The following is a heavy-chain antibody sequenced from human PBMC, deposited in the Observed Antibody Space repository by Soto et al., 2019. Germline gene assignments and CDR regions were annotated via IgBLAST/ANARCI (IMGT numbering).Heavy chain of an antibody. Sequence: EVQLLESGGDSVQPGGSVRLSCAGSGFTFINYAMNWVRQAPGKGLEWVSTISGGGEATFFADSVRGRFTFSRDNSKNTVPRQMTGLGVKATAVYYCARKVVGSTSRPDYWYFDLWGGAPWSLSP. CDR1: GFTFINYA. CDR3: ARKVVGSTSRPDYWYFDL. D-gene: IGHD2-21*01. V-gene: IGHV3-23*01. CDR2: ISGGGEAT. J-gene: IGHJ2*01.